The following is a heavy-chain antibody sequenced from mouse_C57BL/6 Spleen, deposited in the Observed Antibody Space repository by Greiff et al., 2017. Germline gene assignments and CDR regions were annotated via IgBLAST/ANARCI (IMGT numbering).Heavy chain of an antibody. D-gene: IGHD1-1*01. V-gene: IGHV1-4*01. CDR2: INPSSGYT. Sequence: QVQLQQSGAELARPGASVKMSCKASGYTFTSYTMHWVKQRPGQGLEWIGYINPSSGYTKYNQKFKDKATLTADKSSSTAYMQLSSLTSEDSAVXYCASSYVDYFDSWGQGTTLTVSS. J-gene: IGHJ2*01. CDR1: GYTFTSYT. CDR3: ASSYVDYFDS.